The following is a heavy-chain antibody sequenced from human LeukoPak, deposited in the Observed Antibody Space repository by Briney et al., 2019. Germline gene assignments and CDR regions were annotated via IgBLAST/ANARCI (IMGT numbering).Heavy chain of an antibody. CDR1: GFTFSSYS. CDR3: ARIRVGSLRAFDY. Sequence: PGGSLRLSCAASGFTFSSYSMNWVRQAPGKGLEWVSSISSSSSYIYYADSVKGRFTISRDNAKNPLYLQMNSLRAEDTAVYYCARIRVGSLRAFDYWGQGTLVTVSS. CDR2: ISSSSSYI. D-gene: IGHD3-10*01. J-gene: IGHJ4*02. V-gene: IGHV3-21*01.